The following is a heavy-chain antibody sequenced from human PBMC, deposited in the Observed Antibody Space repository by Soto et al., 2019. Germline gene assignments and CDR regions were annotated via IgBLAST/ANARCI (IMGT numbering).Heavy chain of an antibody. J-gene: IGHJ6*02. CDR1: GYTFTGYY. Sequence: ASVKVSCKASGYTFTGYYMHWVRQAPGQGLEWMGWINPNSGGTNYAQKFQGWVTMTRDTSISTAYMELSRLRSDDTAVCYCAREVVAAMGYYYGMDVWGQGTTVTVSS. CDR2: INPNSGGT. V-gene: IGHV1-2*04. D-gene: IGHD2-15*01. CDR3: AREVVAAMGYYYGMDV.